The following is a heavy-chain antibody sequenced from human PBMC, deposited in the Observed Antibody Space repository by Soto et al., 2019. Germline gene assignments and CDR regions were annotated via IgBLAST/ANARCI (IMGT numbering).Heavy chain of an antibody. CDR2: VYYSGNT. V-gene: IGHV4-30-4*01. J-gene: IGHJ4*02. D-gene: IGHD3-3*01. Sequence: QVQLQESGPGLVKPSQTLSLTCSVSGASISDGNYYWTGIRQSPARGLEWIGYVYYSGNTYYNPSLQSRVTISADTSNNYSSLKLHSMTVAATAVYFCARGRFLDFCGQGILVTVSS. CDR3: ARGRFLDF. CDR1: GASISDGNYY.